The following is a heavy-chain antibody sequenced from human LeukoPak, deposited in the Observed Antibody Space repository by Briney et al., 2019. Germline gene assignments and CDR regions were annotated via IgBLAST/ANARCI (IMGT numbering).Heavy chain of an antibody. CDR1: GFSVSNNY. J-gene: IGHJ6*02. CDR3: GRGGYDMYD. CDR2: INRDGTT. Sequence: PGGSLRLSCAASGFSVSNNYMSWVRQAPGKGLEWVSTINRDGTTFHADSVKGRFTISRDNSRNTLYLQMNSLRAEDTAVYYCGRGGYDMYDWGQGTTVSVSS. D-gene: IGHD2-2*01. V-gene: IGHV3-66*01.